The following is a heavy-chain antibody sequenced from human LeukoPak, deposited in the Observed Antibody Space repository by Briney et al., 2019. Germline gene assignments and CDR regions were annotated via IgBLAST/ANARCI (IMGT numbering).Heavy chain of an antibody. Sequence: PSETLSLTCTVSGGSISSYYRSWIRQPPGKGLEWIGYIYYSGSTNYNPSLKSRVTISVDTSKNQFSLKLSSVTAADTAVYYCARGIKAWGTRGSYFDYWGQGTLVTVSS. CDR1: GGSISSYY. CDR3: ARGIKAWGTRGSYFDY. V-gene: IGHV4-59*01. D-gene: IGHD3-16*01. J-gene: IGHJ4*02. CDR2: IYYSGST.